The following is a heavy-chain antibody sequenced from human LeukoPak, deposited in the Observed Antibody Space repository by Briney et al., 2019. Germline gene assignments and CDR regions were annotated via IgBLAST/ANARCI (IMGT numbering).Heavy chain of an antibody. CDR1: GGSISSYY. CDR2: IYYSGST. D-gene: IGHD6-6*01. CDR3: ARVSTEYSSSSHSLGWFDP. J-gene: IGHJ5*02. Sequence: SETLSLTCTVSGGSISSYYWSWIRQPPGKGLEWIGYIYYSGSTNYNPSLKSRVTISVDTSKNQFSLRLSSVTAADTAVYYCARVSTEYSSSSHSLGWFDPWGQGTLVTVSS. V-gene: IGHV4-59*01.